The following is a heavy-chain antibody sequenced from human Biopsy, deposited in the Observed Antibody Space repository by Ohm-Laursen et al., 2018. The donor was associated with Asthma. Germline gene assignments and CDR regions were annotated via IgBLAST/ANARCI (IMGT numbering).Heavy chain of an antibody. D-gene: IGHD5-18*01. J-gene: IGHJ4*02. CDR2: IYYSRET. Sequence: SQTLSLTCTVSGASITTSPSYWSWLRLLPGKGLEWIGCIYYSRETFFNPSLKNPLFMSLDSSKNQFSLKMTSVTVADTAVYFCARNLPGYTYGPFEDWGQGTLVTVSS. CDR1: GASITTSPSY. V-gene: IGHV4-31*01. CDR3: ARNLPGYTYGPFED.